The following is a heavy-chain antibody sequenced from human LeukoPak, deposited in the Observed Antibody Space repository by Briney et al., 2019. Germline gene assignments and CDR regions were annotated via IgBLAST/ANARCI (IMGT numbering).Heavy chain of an antibody. CDR3: AREERYCSSTSCYYAFDI. V-gene: IGHV4-4*07. Sequence: SETLSLTCTVSGGSISSYYWSWIRQPAGKGLEWIGRIYTSGSTNYNPSLKSRVTISVDTSKNQFSLKLSSVTAADTAVYYCAREERYCSSTSCYYAFDIWGQGTMVTVSS. CDR2: IYTSGST. D-gene: IGHD2-2*01. CDR1: GGSISSYY. J-gene: IGHJ3*02.